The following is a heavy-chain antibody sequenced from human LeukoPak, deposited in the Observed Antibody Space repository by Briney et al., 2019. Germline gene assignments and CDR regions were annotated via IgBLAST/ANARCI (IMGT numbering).Heavy chain of an antibody. Sequence: PGGSLRLSCAASEFNMGDYYMNWIRQAPGKGLEWVSYISNSAGSAIYYADSVKGRFTVSRDSAKNSLYLQMSSLRAEDTAVYYCARDFRYYGMDVWGQGTTVTVSS. CDR2: ISNSAGSAI. CDR1: EFNMGDYY. CDR3: ARDFRYYGMDV. J-gene: IGHJ6*02. V-gene: IGHV3-11*01.